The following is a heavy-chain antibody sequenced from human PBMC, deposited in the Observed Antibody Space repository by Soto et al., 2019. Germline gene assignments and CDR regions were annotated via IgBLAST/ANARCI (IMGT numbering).Heavy chain of an antibody. V-gene: IGHV3-30-3*01. J-gene: IGHJ5*02. CDR1: GFTFSSYA. CDR2: ISYDGSNK. CDR3: ASSGGDYFLNWFDP. D-gene: IGHD2-21*02. Sequence: QVQLVESGGGVVQPGRSLRLSCAASGFTFSSYAIHWVRQAPGKGLEWVAVISYDGSNKYYADSVKGRFTISRDNSKNTLYLQMSSLRAEDTAVYYCASSGGDYFLNWFDPWGQGTLVTVSS.